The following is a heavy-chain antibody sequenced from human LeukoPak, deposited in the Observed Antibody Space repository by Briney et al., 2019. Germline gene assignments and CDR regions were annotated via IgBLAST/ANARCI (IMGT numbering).Heavy chain of an antibody. CDR3: ARDESQRNYDFWSGYSTYYYYYMDV. J-gene: IGHJ6*03. D-gene: IGHD3-3*01. CDR1: GFTFSNAW. Sequence: GGSLRLSCAASGFTFSNAWMSWVRQAPGKGLEWVGRIKSKTDGGTTDYAAPVKGRFTISRDDSKNTLYLQMNSLKTEDTAVYYCARDESQRNYDFWSGYSTYYYYYMDVWGKGTTVTVSS. CDR2: IKSKTDGGTT. V-gene: IGHV3-15*01.